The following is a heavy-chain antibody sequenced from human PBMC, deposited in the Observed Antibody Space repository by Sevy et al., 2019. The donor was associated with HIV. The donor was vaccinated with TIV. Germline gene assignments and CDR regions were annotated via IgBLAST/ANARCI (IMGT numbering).Heavy chain of an antibody. V-gene: IGHV3-15*01. J-gene: IGHJ4*02. CDR3: TTEGAD. Sequence: GGSLRLSCAASGFTFSDAWMSWVRQAPRKGREWVGRIRSEGDGGTTEYAAPVKGRFSIARDDSKNIVYVQMNSLKTEDTGVYYCTTEGADWGQGTLVTVSS. CDR2: IRSEGDGGTT. CDR1: GFTFSDAW.